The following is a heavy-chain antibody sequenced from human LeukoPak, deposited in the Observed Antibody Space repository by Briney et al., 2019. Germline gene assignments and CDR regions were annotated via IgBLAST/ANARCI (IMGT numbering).Heavy chain of an antibody. Sequence: ASVRVSCKASGYTFTSYDITWVRQALGQGLEWMGWMSPNSGNTGYAQKFQGRVTMTRNTSITTAYMELSSLTSEDTAVYYCARETTIPPYYFDYWGLGSQVTVSP. D-gene: IGHD3-9*01. CDR2: MSPNSGNT. CDR1: GYTFTSYD. J-gene: IGHJ4*02. V-gene: IGHV1-8*01. CDR3: ARETTIPPYYFDY.